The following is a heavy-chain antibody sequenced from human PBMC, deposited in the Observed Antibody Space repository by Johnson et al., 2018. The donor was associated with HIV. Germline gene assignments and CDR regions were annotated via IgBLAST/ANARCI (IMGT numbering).Heavy chain of an antibody. J-gene: IGHJ3*02. V-gene: IGHV3-30*03. D-gene: IGHD3-3*01. CDR2: LSFDGSNK. CDR3: ARVGAILGVWAELRTTVLKDAFDI. CDR1: GFTFSSYW. Sequence: QVQLVESGGGLVQPGGSLRLSCAASGFTFSSYWMSWVRQAPGKGLEWVAVLSFDGSNKYYADSVKGRFTISRDNSKNTLYLQMNSLRAEDTAVAYCARVGAILGVWAELRTTVLKDAFDIWGQGTMVTVSS.